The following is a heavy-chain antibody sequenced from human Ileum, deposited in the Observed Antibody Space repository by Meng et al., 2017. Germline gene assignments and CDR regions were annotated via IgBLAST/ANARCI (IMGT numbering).Heavy chain of an antibody. V-gene: IGHV3-21*04. CDR2: ISSGSDYV. CDR3: ARHLGYCSGGSCHQ. D-gene: IGHD2-15*01. Sequence: EVQLVESGGGRVKPGGYGRLAWAASGFPFSSHSMNWIRQAPGKSLEWVSFISSGSDYVYYGDSVRGRFTVSRDNAKNALYLQMDSLRVEDTALYFCARHLGYCSGGSCHQWGQGTLVTVSS. CDR1: GFPFSSHS. J-gene: IGHJ4*02.